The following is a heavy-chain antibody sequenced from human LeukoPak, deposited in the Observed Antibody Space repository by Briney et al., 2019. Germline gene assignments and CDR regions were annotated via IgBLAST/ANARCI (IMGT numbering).Heavy chain of an antibody. CDR1: GLTFSSYS. V-gene: IGHV3-21*04. J-gene: IGHJ4*02. CDR2: ISSSSSYI. Sequence: GGSLRLSCAASGLTFSSYSMNWVRQAPGKGLEWVSSISSSSSYIYYADSVKGRFTISRDNAKNTLYLQMNSLRAEDTAVYYCAKAYGDYGDGEDYWGQGTLVTVSS. D-gene: IGHD4-17*01. CDR3: AKAYGDYGDGEDY.